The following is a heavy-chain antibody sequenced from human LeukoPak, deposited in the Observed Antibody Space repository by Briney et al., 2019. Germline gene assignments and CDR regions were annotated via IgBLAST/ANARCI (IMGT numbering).Heavy chain of an antibody. Sequence: WGSLRLSCAASGFTFSSYRMKWVRQAPGKGLEWVSSISSSSSYIYYADSVKGRFTISRDNAKNSLYLQMNSLRAEDTAVYYCARDRSEWPFDYWGQGTLVTVSS. CDR1: GFTFSSYR. CDR2: ISSSSSYI. D-gene: IGHD3-3*01. CDR3: ARDRSEWPFDY. V-gene: IGHV3-21*01. J-gene: IGHJ4*02.